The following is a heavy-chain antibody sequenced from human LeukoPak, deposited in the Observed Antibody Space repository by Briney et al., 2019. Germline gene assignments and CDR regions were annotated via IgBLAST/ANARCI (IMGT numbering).Heavy chain of an antibody. CDR1: GGSISSGDYY. CDR3: ARRGGGRWFDP. V-gene: IGHV4-31*03. D-gene: IGHD3-16*01. J-gene: IGHJ5*02. Sequence: SETLSLTCTVSGGSISSGDYYWGWIRQYSGKGLEWIGYIYYSGITYYNPSLKSRVPISVDTSKNQFSLQLTSVTAAETAVYYCARRGGGRWFDPWGQGTLVTVSS. CDR2: IYYSGIT.